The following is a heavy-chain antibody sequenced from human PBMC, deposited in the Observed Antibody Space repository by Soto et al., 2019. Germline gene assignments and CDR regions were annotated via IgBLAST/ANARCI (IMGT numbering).Heavy chain of an antibody. CDR3: ARALTGYGMDV. CDR2: ITTYNGNT. J-gene: IGHJ6*02. Sequence: QVQLVQSGVEVREPGASVKVSCKAVRYIFTNYGVSWVRQAPGQGLEWMGWITTYNGNTEYAQKFQGRGTMTTDASTSTAYMELGSLRSDDTAIYYCARALTGYGMDVWGQGTTVTVSS. CDR1: RYIFTNYG. V-gene: IGHV1-18*01.